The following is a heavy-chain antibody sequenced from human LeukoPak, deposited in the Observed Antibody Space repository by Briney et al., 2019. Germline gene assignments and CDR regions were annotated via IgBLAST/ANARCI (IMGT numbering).Heavy chain of an antibody. CDR3: AKEMKPWMHFDY. V-gene: IGHV3-30*18. Sequence: GGSLRLSCAASGSTFSRSAVHCVRQAPGKGLEWVAVISHDGSNTDYTDSVKGRFTISRDNSKNTLYLQMNSLRAEDTAVYYCAKEMKPWMHFDYWGQGTLVTVSS. CDR2: ISHDGSNT. J-gene: IGHJ4*02. D-gene: IGHD5-12*01. CDR1: GSTFSRSA.